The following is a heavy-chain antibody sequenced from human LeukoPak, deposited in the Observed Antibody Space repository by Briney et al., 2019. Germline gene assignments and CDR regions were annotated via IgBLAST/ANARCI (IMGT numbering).Heavy chain of an antibody. J-gene: IGHJ4*02. V-gene: IGHV1-2*02. CDR1: GYTCTGYY. CDR3: ASEGYSSGWYGGRGFDY. Sequence: ASVKVSCKASGYTCTGYYMHWVRQAPGQGLEWMGWINPNSGGRNYAQKFQGRVTMTRDTSISTAYIELSKLRSDDTAVYYCASEGYSSGWYGGRGFDYWGQGTLVTVSS. D-gene: IGHD6-19*01. CDR2: INPNSGGR.